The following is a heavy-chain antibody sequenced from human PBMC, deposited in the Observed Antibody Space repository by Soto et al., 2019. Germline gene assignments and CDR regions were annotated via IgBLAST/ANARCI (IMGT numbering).Heavy chain of an antibody. D-gene: IGHD3-22*01. V-gene: IGHV4-31*03. CDR2: IYYSGST. CDR1: GGSISSGGYY. J-gene: IGHJ3*02. Sequence: PSETLSLTCTVSGGSISSGGYYWSWIRQHPGKGLEWIGYIYYSGSTYYNPSLKSRVTISVDTSKNQFSLKLSSVTAADTAVYYCARDWAYYYDSSGYADAFDIWGQGTMVTVSS. CDR3: ARDWAYYYDSSGYADAFDI.